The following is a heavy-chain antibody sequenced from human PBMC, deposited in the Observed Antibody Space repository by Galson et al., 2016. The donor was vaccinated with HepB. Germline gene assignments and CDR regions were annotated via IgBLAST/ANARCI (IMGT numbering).Heavy chain of an antibody. CDR1: GYTFTSYA. V-gene: IGHV7-4-1*02. Sequence: SVKVSCKASGYTFTSYALNWVRQVPGQGLEWMGWTNINTGNSTYAQCFTGRFVFSSDPSVSTTYLQIRSLKAEDTAIYYCAEPSGVDDAFDIWGQGTMVTVSS. CDR3: AEPSGVDDAFDI. D-gene: IGHD7-27*01. J-gene: IGHJ3*02. CDR2: TNINTGNS.